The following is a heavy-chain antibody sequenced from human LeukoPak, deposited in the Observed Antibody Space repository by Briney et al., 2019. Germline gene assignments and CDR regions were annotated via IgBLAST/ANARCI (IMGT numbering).Heavy chain of an antibody. V-gene: IGHV3-13*01. CDR2: IGTAGDT. CDR3: ARDGGPVGAAGIYYYGMDV. CDR1: GFTFSSYD. D-gene: IGHD6-13*01. J-gene: IGHJ6*02. Sequence: GGSLRLSCAASGFTFSSYDMHWVRQATGKGLERVSAIGTAGDTYYPGSVKGRFTISRENAKNSLYLQMNSLRAGDTAVYYCARDGGPVGAAGIYYYGMDVWGQGTTVTVSS.